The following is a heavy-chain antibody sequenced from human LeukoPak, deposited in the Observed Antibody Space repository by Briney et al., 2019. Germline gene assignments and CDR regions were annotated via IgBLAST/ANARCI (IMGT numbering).Heavy chain of an antibody. V-gene: IGHV1-69*13. Sequence: SVKVSCKASGGTFSSYAISWVRQAPGQGREWMGGIIPIFGTANYAQKFQGRVTITADESTSTAYMELSSLRSEDTAVYYCARGVDYYDSSGYFFVHWGQGTLVTVSS. CDR2: IIPIFGTA. CDR3: ARGVDYYDSSGYFFVH. J-gene: IGHJ4*02. CDR1: GGTFSSYA. D-gene: IGHD3-22*01.